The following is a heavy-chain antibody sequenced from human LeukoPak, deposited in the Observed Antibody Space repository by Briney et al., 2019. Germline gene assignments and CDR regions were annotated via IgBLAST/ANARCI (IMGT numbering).Heavy chain of an antibody. V-gene: IGHV4-59*08. J-gene: IGHJ3*02. Sequence: SETLSLTCTVSGGSINSYYWSWIRQPPGKGLEWIGYIYYSGSTNYNPSLKSRVTISVDTSKNQFSLRLSSVTAADTAVYYCARVGSTSSLRAFDIWGPGTMVTVSS. CDR2: IYYSGST. CDR1: GGSINSYY. CDR3: ARVGSTSSLRAFDI. D-gene: IGHD6-6*01.